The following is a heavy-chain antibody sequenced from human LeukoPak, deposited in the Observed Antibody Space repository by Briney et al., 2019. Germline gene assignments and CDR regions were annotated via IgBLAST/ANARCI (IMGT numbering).Heavy chain of an antibody. V-gene: IGHV4-31*03. CDR2: IYYSGST. CDR1: GGSISSGGYY. CDR3: AREAGRYYYDSSGYMGPLGYYYYYMDV. Sequence: SQTLSLTCTVSGGSISSGGYYWSWIRQHPGKGLEWIGYIYYSGSTYYNPSLKSRVTISVDTSKNQFSLKLSSVTAADTAVYYCAREAGRYYYDSSGYMGPLGYYYYYMDVWGKGTTVTVSS. J-gene: IGHJ6*03. D-gene: IGHD3-22*01.